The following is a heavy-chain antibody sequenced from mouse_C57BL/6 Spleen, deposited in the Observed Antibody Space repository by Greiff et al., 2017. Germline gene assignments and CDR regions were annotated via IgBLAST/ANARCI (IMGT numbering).Heavy chain of an antibody. CDR1: GFTFSDYG. Sequence: EVHLVESGGGLVKPGGSLKLSCAASGFTFSDYGMHWVRQAPEQGLEWVAYISSGSSTIYYADTVKGRFTISRDNAKNTLFLQMTSLRSEDTAMYYCARQSYGSSYALFAYWGQGTLVTVSA. V-gene: IGHV5-17*01. D-gene: IGHD1-1*01. CDR2: ISSGSSTI. J-gene: IGHJ3*01. CDR3: ARQSYGSSYALFAY.